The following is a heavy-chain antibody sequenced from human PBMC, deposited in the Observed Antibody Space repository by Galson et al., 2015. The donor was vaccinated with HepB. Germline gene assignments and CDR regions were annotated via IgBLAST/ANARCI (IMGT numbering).Heavy chain of an antibody. CDR1: GYTFTGCH. Sequence: SVKVSCKASGYTFTGCHIHWVRRAPGRGFEWMGWINPNSGGTDYSQKFQGRVTMTRDRSISTAYMELSRLKSDDTAMYYCARGVSLMSGPSGWYGGWFDPWGQGTLVTVSS. V-gene: IGHV1-2*02. J-gene: IGHJ5*02. D-gene: IGHD6-19*01. CDR3: ARGVSLMSGPSGWYGGWFDP. CDR2: INPNSGGT.